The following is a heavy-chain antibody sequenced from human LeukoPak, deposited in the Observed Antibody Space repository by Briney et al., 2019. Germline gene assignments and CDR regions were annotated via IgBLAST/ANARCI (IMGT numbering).Heavy chain of an antibody. Sequence: PSQTLSLTRTVSGGSISSGGYSWSWIRPHPGKGLEWIGYIYYSGSTYYNPSLKSRVTISVDTSKNQFSLKLSSVTAADTAVYYCARTSLNYDFWSGYRYPYYFDYWGQGTLVTVSS. J-gene: IGHJ4*02. V-gene: IGHV4-31*03. D-gene: IGHD3-3*01. CDR1: GGSISSGGYS. CDR3: ARTSLNYDFWSGYRYPYYFDY. CDR2: IYYSGST.